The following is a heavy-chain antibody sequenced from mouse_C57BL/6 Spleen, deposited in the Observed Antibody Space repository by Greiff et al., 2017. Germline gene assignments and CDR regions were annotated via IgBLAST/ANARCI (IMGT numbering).Heavy chain of an antibody. CDR2: IDPSDSYT. J-gene: IGHJ2*01. Sequence: QVQLQQPGAELVMPGASVKLSCKASGYTFTSYWMHWVKQRPGQGLEWIGEIDPSDSYTNYNQKFKGKSTMTVDKSSSTAYMQLSSLTSEDSAVYDCARRDGYGYFDYWDQGTTLTVPS. V-gene: IGHV1-69*01. CDR3: ARRDGYGYFDY. D-gene: IGHD2-2*01. CDR1: GYTFTSYW.